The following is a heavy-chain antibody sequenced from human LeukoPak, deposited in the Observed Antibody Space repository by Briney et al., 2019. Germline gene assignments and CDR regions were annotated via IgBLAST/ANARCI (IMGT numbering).Heavy chain of an antibody. V-gene: IGHV4-59*01. CDR2: IHDRGST. D-gene: IGHD4-23*01. CDR3: ARGDYDGWFDP. J-gene: IGHJ5*02. CDR1: GGFIRNYH. Sequence: PSETLSLTCTVSGGFIRNYHWTWIRQPPGKGLEWIGFIHDRGSTNYNPSLKSRVTISVDTSRKQFSLKLSSVTPADTAVYFCARGDYDGWFDPWGQGTLVTVSS.